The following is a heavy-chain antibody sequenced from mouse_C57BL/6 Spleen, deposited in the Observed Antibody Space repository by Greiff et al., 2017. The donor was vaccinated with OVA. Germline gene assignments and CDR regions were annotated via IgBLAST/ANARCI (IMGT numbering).Heavy chain of an antibody. CDR3: ARRTLPPYAMDY. J-gene: IGHJ4*01. CDR2: INPGSGGT. V-gene: IGHV1-54*01. CDR1: GYAFTNYL. Sequence: VQLQQSGAELVRPGTSVKVSCKASGYAFTNYLIEWVKQRPGQGLEWIGVINPGSGGTNYNEKFKGKATLTADKSSSTAYMQLSSLTSEDSAVYFCARRTLPPYAMDYWGQGTSVTVSS.